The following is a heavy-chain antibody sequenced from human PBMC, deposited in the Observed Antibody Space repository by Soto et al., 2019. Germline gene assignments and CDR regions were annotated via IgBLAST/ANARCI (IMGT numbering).Heavy chain of an antibody. D-gene: IGHD3-22*01. CDR1: GGSISSGDYY. CDR3: ARGRYYDRSGYSAY. J-gene: IGHJ4*02. CDR2: IYYSGST. V-gene: IGHV4-30-4*01. Sequence: QVQLQESGPGLVKPSQTLSLTCTVSGGSISSGDYYWSWIRQPPGKGLEWIGYIYYSGSTYYNPSLKSRVTISVDTSKNQLTLKLSSVTAADTAVYSWARGRYYDRSGYSAYWGQGTLVTVSS.